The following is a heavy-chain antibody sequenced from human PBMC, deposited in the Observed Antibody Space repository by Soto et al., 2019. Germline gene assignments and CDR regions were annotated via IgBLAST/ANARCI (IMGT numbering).Heavy chain of an antibody. J-gene: IGHJ6*02. D-gene: IGHD2-2*01. CDR2: IIPIFGTA. CDR3: ARSTRSRSTSRYNYYGMDV. V-gene: IGHV1-69*06. CDR1: GGTFSSYA. Sequence: GASVKVSCKASGGTFSSYAISWVRQAPGQGLEWMGGIIPIFGTANYAQKFQGRVTITADKSTSTAYMELSSLRSEDTAVYYCARSTRSRSTSRYNYYGMDVWGQGTTVTVSS.